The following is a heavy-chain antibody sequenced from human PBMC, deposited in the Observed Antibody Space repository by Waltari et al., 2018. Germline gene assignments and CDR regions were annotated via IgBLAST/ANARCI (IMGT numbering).Heavy chain of an antibody. D-gene: IGHD3-10*01. CDR3: AREKGVNGADY. Sequence: QVQLQQWGAGLLKPSETLSLTCAVYGGSFSGYYWSWIRQPPGKGLEWIGEINHSGSTNYNPSLKSRVTISVDTSKNQFSLKLSSVTAADTAMYYCAREKGVNGADYWGQGTLVTVSS. CDR2: INHSGST. J-gene: IGHJ4*02. V-gene: IGHV4-34*01. CDR1: GGSFSGYY.